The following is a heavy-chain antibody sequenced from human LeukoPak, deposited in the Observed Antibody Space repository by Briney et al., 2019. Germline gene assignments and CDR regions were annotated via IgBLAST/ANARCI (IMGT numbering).Heavy chain of an antibody. CDR3: AKDLGTRSVHDGFDI. D-gene: IGHD1-1*01. J-gene: IGHJ3*02. V-gene: IGHV3-30*02. Sequence: GGSLRLSCAASAFTFSSYGMHWVRQAPGEGLEWVAFIRYDGTNKYYTDSVKGRFTISRDNSKKTLYLQMNSLRAEDTAVYYCAKDLGTRSVHDGFDIWGQGTMVTVSS. CDR2: IRYDGTNK. CDR1: AFTFSSYG.